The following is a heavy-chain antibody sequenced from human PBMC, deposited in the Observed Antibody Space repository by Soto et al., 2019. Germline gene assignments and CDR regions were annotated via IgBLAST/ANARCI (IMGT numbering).Heavy chain of an antibody. Sequence: PSETLSLTCAVYGGSFSGYYWSWIRQPPGKGLEWIGEINHSGSTNYNPSLKSRVTISVDTSKNHFSLKLSSVTAADTAVYYCASFCSGGSCSSALAVFDIWAQRTMVTVSS. D-gene: IGHD2-15*01. CDR3: ASFCSGGSCSSALAVFDI. J-gene: IGHJ3*02. CDR2: INHSGST. CDR1: GGSFSGYY. V-gene: IGHV4-34*01.